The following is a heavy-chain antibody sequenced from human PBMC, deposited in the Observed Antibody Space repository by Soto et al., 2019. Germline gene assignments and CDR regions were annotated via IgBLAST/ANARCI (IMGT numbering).Heavy chain of an antibody. V-gene: IGHV4-34*01. CDR3: AREQGCSSTSCYRRAPATRSYYYYGMDV. Sequence: KSSETLSLTCAVYGGSFSGYYWSWIRQPPGKGLEWIGEINHSGSTNYNPSLKSRVTISVDTSKNQFSLKLSSVTAADTAVYYCAREQGCSSTSCYRRAPATRSYYYYGMDVWGQGTAGKVSS. D-gene: IGHD2-2*02. J-gene: IGHJ6*02. CDR1: GGSFSGYY. CDR2: INHSGST.